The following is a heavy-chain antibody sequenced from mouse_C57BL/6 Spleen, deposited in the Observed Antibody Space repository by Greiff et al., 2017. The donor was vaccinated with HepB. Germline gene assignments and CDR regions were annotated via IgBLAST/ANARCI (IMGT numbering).Heavy chain of an antibody. D-gene: IGHD1-1*01. CDR2: LDPSDSYT. V-gene: IGHV1-50*01. J-gene: IGHJ1*03. CDR3: ARGNYYGSNTSYWYFDV. Sequence: QVQLQQPGAELVKPGASVKLSCKASGYTFTSYWMQWVKQRPGQGLEWIGELDPSDSYTNYNQKFKGKATLTVDTSSSTAYMQLSSLTSKDSAVYYCARGNYYGSNTSYWYFDVWGTGTTVTVAS. CDR1: GYTFTSYW.